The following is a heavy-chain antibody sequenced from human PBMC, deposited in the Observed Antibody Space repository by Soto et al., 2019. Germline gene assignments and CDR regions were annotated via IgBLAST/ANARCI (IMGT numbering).Heavy chain of an antibody. Sequence: QVQLVESGGGGVQPERSLRLSCATSGFSFSDFGMHWVRQAPGKGLELVATISGDGSDKYYAGSVQGRFTISRDNCQNSLYLHMSILRTDDTAVSYCDRVTAGARPHFANWGQGTLVSVYS. CDR1: GFSFSDFG. V-gene: IGHV3-30*03. J-gene: IGHJ4*02. CDR2: ISGDGSDK. D-gene: IGHD2-21*02. CDR3: DRVTAGARPHFAN.